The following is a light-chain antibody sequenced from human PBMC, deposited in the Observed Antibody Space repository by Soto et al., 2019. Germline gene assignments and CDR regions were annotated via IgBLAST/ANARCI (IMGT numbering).Light chain of an antibody. J-gene: IGKJ4*01. CDR1: QGISSY. Sequence: DIQLTQSPSFLSASVGDRVTITCRASQGISSYLAWYQQKPGKAPKLLIYAASTLQSGVPSRFRGSGCGKEFTLTISSLQAEDFAAYYGQQMNSYPFLTFGGGTKVAIK. CDR3: QQMNSYPFLT. CDR2: AAS. V-gene: IGKV1-9*01.